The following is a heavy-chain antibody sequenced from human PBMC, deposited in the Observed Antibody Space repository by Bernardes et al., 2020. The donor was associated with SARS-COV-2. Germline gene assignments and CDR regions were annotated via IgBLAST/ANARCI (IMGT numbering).Heavy chain of an antibody. CDR3: ARVGEYSGYDLYFDY. Sequence: GGSLRLSCVASGISFSNYAMSWVRQAPGRGLEWVSVITGNGDITYYADSVKGRFTISRDNSKNTLYLQMNSLRAEDTAVYYCARVGEYSGYDLYFDYWGQGTLVTVSS. CDR1: GISFSNYA. CDR2: ITGNGDIT. D-gene: IGHD5-12*01. V-gene: IGHV3-23*01. J-gene: IGHJ4*02.